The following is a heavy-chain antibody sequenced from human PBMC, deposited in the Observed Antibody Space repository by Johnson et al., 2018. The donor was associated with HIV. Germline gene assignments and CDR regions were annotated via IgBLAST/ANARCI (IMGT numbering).Heavy chain of an antibody. Sequence: VQLVESGGGLVQPGGSLRLSCAASGFTVSSSYMSWVRQAPGKGLEWVSVIYSGGSTYYADSVKGRFTISRDNSKKTLYLQMNSLRAEDTAVYYCARATDQRLDAFDIWGQGTMVTVSS. J-gene: IGHJ3*02. D-gene: IGHD6-25*01. CDR1: GFTVSSSY. V-gene: IGHV3-66*02. CDR3: ARATDQRLDAFDI. CDR2: IYSGGST.